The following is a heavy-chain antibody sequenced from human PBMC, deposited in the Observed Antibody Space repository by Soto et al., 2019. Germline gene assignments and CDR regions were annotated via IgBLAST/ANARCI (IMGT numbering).Heavy chain of an antibody. Sequence: QVQLQESGPGLVKPSETLSLTCTVSGGSISSYYWSWIRQPPGKGLEWIGYFYYSGSTHYKPSLKSRVTISVDTAKNQFSPKLSSVTAADTAVYYCAGWGLYGDYEGYWGQGTLVTVSS. CDR3: AGWGLYGDYEGY. V-gene: IGHV4-59*01. D-gene: IGHD4-17*01. CDR2: FYYSGST. J-gene: IGHJ4*02. CDR1: GGSISSYY.